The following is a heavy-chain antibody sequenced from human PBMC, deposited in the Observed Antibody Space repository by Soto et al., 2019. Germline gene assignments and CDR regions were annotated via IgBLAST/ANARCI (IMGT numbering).Heavy chain of an antibody. CDR3: AKDQGPAVAGSIRYYYYGMDV. V-gene: IGHV3-72*01. CDR1: GFTFSDHY. CDR2: TRNKANSYTT. J-gene: IGHJ6*02. D-gene: IGHD6-19*01. Sequence: GGSLRLSCAASGFTFSDHYMDWVRQTPGKGLEWVGRTRNKANSYTTEYAASVKGRFTISRDDSKNSLYLQMNSLRAEDTAVYYCAKDQGPAVAGSIRYYYYGMDVWGQGTTVTVSS.